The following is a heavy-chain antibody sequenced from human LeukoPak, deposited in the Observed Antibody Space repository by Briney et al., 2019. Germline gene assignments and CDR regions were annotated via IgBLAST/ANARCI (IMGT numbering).Heavy chain of an antibody. CDR2: IWYDGSNK. V-gene: IGHV3-33*01. Sequence: QPGRSLRLSCAASGFTFSSYGMHWVRQAPGKGLEWVAVIWYDGSNKYYADSVKGRFTISRDNSKNTLYLQMNSLRAEDTAVYYCARGYGSYSINYWGQGTLVTVSS. D-gene: IGHD1-26*01. J-gene: IGHJ4*02. CDR1: GFTFSSYG. CDR3: ARGYGSYSINY.